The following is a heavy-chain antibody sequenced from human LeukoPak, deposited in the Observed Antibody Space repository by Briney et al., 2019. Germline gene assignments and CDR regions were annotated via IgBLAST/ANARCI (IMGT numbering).Heavy chain of an antibody. D-gene: IGHD5-18*01. CDR1: GFTFSNYA. CDR3: AKDSVDTAIGY. CDR2: ISGSGSST. V-gene: IGHV3-23*01. Sequence: GGSLRLSCAASGFTFSNYAMSWVRQAPGKGLDWVSGISGSGSSTYYADSVKGRFTISRVKFKNTLYLQMDSLRAEDTAVYYCAKDSVDTAIGYWGQGTLVTVSS. J-gene: IGHJ4*02.